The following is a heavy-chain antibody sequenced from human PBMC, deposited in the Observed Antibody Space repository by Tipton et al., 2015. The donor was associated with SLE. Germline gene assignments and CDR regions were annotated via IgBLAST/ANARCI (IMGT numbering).Heavy chain of an antibody. Sequence: LRLSCTVSGGSISSSSYYWGWIRQPPGKGLEWIGSIYYSGSTYYNPALKSRVTISVDTSKNQFSLKLSSVTAADTAVYYCARLRASGYCSGGSCYSSHYYFDYWGQGTLVTVSS. CDR1: GGSISSSSYY. CDR3: ARLRASGYCSGGSCYSSHYYFDY. V-gene: IGHV4-39*07. D-gene: IGHD2-15*01. J-gene: IGHJ4*02. CDR2: IYYSGST.